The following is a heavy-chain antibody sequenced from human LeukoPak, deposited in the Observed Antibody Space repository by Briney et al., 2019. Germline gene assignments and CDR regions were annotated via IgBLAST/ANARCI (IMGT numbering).Heavy chain of an antibody. D-gene: IGHD3-9*01. Sequence: GGSLRLSCAASGFTFSSYWMSWVRQAPGKGLEWVANIKQDGSEKYYVDSVKGRFTISRDNAKNSLYLQMNSLRAEDTAVYYCARGGPDYDILTGYPLDYWGQGTLVTVSS. J-gene: IGHJ4*02. CDR1: GFTFSSYW. CDR3: ARGGPDYDILTGYPLDY. V-gene: IGHV3-7*01. CDR2: IKQDGSEK.